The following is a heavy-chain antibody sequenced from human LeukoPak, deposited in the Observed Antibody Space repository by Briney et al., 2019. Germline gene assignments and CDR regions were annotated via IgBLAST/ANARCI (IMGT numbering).Heavy chain of an antibody. CDR3: AYSSIRGGPGVYYGMDV. J-gene: IGHJ6*02. CDR2: INAGNGNT. D-gene: IGHD6-13*01. CDR1: GYTFTSYA. V-gene: IGHV1-3*01. Sequence: GASVKVSCKASGYTFTSYAMHWVRQAPGQRLEWMGWINAGNGNTKYSQKFQGRVTITRDTSASTAYMELSSLRSEDTAVYYCAYSSIRGGPGVYYGMDVWGQGTTVTVSS.